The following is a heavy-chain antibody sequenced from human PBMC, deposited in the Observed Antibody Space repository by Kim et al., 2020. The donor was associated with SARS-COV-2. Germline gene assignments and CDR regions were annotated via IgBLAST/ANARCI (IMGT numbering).Heavy chain of an antibody. Sequence: GGSLRLSCSASGFTFGRHDMNWVRQSSGKGLEWVSTIKGSDGGSTYYADSVKGRFTISRDSSKTTLSLQMNGLRAEDTAVYYCATSWDVWGQGITVTVSS. V-gene: IGHV3-23*01. CDR1: GFTFGRHD. J-gene: IGHJ6*02. CDR3: ATSWDV. CDR2: IKGSDGGST.